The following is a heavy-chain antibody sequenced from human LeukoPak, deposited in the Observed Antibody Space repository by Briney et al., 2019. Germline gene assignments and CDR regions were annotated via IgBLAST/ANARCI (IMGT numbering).Heavy chain of an antibody. CDR1: GGSISSGGYY. J-gene: IGHJ4*02. CDR2: IYHSGST. D-gene: IGHD5-12*01. CDR3: ARGMDDYIVATTSFEY. Sequence: SETLSLTCTVSGGSISSGGYYWSWIRQPPGKGLEWIGYIYHSGSTYYNPSLKSRVTISVDRSKNQFSLKLSSVTAADTAVYYCARGMDDYIVATTSFEYRGQGTLVTVSS. V-gene: IGHV4-30-2*01.